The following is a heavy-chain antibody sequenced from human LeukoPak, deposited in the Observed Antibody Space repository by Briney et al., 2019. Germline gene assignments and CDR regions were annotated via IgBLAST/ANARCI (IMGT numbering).Heavy chain of an antibody. CDR3: TRNSGWYGLS. CDR2: IDYDDGSG. J-gene: IGHJ1*01. V-gene: IGHV3-20*04. Sequence: GGSLRLSCAASGFNFDDYVMTWVRQAPGKGLEWVSSIDYDDGSGHYADSVKGRFTISRDNSNNTLFLHLNSLRGEDTAVYYCTRNSGWYGLSWGQGTLVTVSS. D-gene: IGHD6-19*01. CDR1: GFNFDDYV.